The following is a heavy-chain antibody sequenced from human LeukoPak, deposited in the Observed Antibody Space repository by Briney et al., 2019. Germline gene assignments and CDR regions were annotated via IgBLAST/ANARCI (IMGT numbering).Heavy chain of an antibody. CDR3: AKDGYGDYKGYYFDY. V-gene: IGHV3-23*01. J-gene: IGHJ4*02. D-gene: IGHD4-17*01. CDR1: GFTFSSYA. CDR2: ISGSGGST. Sequence: GGSLRLSCAASGFTFSSYAMSWVRQAPGKGLEWVPAISGSGGSTYYADSVKGRFTISRDNSKNTLYLQMNSLRAEDTAVYYCAKDGYGDYKGYYFDYWGQGTLVIVSS.